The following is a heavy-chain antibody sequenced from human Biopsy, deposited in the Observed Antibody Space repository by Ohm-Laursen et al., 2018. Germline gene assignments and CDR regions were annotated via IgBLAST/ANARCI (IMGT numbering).Heavy chain of an antibody. D-gene: IGHD5-24*01. CDR1: GGPIDSYY. Sequence: SETLSLTCTVSGGPIDSYYWSWIRQPPGEALEWIGYIYFTGRTSYNPSLKSRVTMSVNPSKKQFPLRLSSVTAADTAVYYCASAGYNPDWNFDLWGRGTRVTVSS. V-gene: IGHV4-59*12. CDR3: ASAGYNPDWNFDL. J-gene: IGHJ2*01. CDR2: IYFTGRT.